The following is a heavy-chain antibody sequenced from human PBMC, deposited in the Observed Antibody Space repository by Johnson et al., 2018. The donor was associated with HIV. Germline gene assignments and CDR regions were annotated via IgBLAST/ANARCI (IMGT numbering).Heavy chain of an antibody. J-gene: IGHJ3*02. CDR2: FYRNGGST. D-gene: IGHD3-10*01. Sequence: VQLVESGGGVVRPGGSLRLSCVASGFTLDDYDMSWVRQAPGKGLEWVCGFYRNGGSTGYAASVKGRFTISRGNAKNSLYLQMNSLRAEETALYYCARDVVAFGECTAFDMWGQGTMVTVSS. V-gene: IGHV3-20*04. CDR1: GFTLDDYD. CDR3: ARDVVAFGECTAFDM.